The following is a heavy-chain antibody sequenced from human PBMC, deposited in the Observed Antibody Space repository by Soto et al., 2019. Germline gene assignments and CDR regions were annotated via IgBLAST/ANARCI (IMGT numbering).Heavy chain of an antibody. CDR2: INHSGST. D-gene: IGHD3-10*01. CDR1: GGSFSGYY. CDR3: ARGRRITMVRGVPPFGY. J-gene: IGHJ4*02. Sequence: QVQLQQWGAGLLKPSETLSLTCAVYGGSFSGYYWSWIRQPPGKGLEWIGEINHSGSTNYNPSLKSRVTISVDTSKNHFALKLSSVTAADTAVYYCARGRRITMVRGVPPFGYWGQGTLVTVSS. V-gene: IGHV4-34*01.